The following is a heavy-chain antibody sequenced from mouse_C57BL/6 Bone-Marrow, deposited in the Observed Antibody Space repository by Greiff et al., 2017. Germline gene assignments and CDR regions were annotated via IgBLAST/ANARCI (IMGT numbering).Heavy chain of an antibody. Sequence: VQLQQPGAELVKPGASVKVSCKASGYTFTSYWMHWVKQRPGQGLEWIGRIHPSASDTNYNQKFKGKATLTVDKSSSTAYMQLSSLTSEDSAVYDCAIHYYGSSLFDYWGQGTTLTVSS. V-gene: IGHV1-74*01. D-gene: IGHD1-1*01. J-gene: IGHJ2*01. CDR3: AIHYYGSSLFDY. CDR1: GYTFTSYW. CDR2: IHPSASDT.